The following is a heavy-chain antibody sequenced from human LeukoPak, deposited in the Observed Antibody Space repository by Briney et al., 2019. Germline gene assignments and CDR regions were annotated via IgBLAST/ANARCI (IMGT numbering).Heavy chain of an antibody. V-gene: IGHV1-46*01. D-gene: IGHD1-1*01. J-gene: IGHJ6*02. CDR2: INPSGGST. CDR1: GYTFTSYY. Sequence: ASVKVSCKASGYTFTSYYMHWVRQAPGQGLEWMGIINPSGGSTSYAQKFQGRVTMTKDTSTSTVYMELSSLRSEDTAVYYCARDPTGTTEQGGDYGMDVWGQGTTVTVSS. CDR3: ARDPTGTTEQGGDYGMDV.